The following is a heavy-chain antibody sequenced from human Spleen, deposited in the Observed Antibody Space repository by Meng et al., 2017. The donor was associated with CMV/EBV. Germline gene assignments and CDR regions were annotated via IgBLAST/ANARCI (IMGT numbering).Heavy chain of an antibody. Sequence: GESLKISCAASGFTFSSYAMHWVRQAPGKGLEWVAVISYDGSNKYYADSVKGRFTISRDNSKNTLYLQMNSLRAEDTAVYYCAKGDYDFWSGYLGRFYYGMDVWGQGTTVTVSS. CDR2: ISYDGSNK. V-gene: IGHV3-30*04. CDR3: AKGDYDFWSGYLGRFYYGMDV. J-gene: IGHJ6*02. CDR1: GFTFSSYA. D-gene: IGHD3-3*01.